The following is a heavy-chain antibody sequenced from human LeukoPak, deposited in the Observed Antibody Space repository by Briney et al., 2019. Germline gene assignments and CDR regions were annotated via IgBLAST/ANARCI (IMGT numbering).Heavy chain of an antibody. CDR1: GYTFTGYY. D-gene: IGHD2-2*02. J-gene: IGHJ5*02. CDR3: ARVAGYQLLYSWFDP. V-gene: IGHV1-2*02. CDR2: INPNSGGT. Sequence: ASVKVSCKASGYTFTGYYMHWVRQAPGQGPEWMGWINPNSGGTNYAQKFQGRVTMTRDTSISTAYMELSRLRSDDTAVYYCARVAGYQLLYSWFDPWGQGTLVTVSS.